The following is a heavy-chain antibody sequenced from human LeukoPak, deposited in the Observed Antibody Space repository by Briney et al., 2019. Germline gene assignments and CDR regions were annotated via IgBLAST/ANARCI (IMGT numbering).Heavy chain of an antibody. CDR2: ISGSGGST. J-gene: IGHJ6*03. CDR3: AKNSSGRRIYYYYYMDV. Sequence: GGTLRLSCAASRFTFSSYGMSWVRQAPGKGLEWVSAISGSGGSTYYADSVKGRFTISRDNSKNSLYLQMNSLRAEDTAVYYCAKNSSGRRIYYYYYMDVWGKGTTVTISS. V-gene: IGHV3-23*01. D-gene: IGHD6-19*01. CDR1: RFTFSSYG.